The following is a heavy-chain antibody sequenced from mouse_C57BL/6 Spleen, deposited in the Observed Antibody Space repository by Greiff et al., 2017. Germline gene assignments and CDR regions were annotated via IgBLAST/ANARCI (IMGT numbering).Heavy chain of an antibody. CDR2: IDPANGNT. J-gene: IGHJ2*01. Sequence: EVKLQESVAELVRPGASVKLSCTASGFNIKNTYMHWVKQRPEQGLEWIGRIDPANGNTKYAPKFQGKATITADTSSNTAYLQLSSLTSEDTAIYYCASRNYYGSSEDFDYWGQGTTLTVSS. V-gene: IGHV14-3*01. CDR3: ASRNYYGSSEDFDY. D-gene: IGHD1-1*01. CDR1: GFNIKNTY.